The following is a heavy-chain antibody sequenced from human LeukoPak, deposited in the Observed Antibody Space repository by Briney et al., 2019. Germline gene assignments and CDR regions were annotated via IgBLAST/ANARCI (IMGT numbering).Heavy chain of an antibody. V-gene: IGHV1-18*01. CDR2: ISAYNGNT. D-gene: IGHD3-10*01. CDR3: ARGVITMVRVFPVGWFDP. Sequence: ASVKVSCKASGYTFTNYGISWVRQAPGQGLEWMGWISAYNGNTNYAQKFQGRITMTTDTSTSTAYMELRSLRSEDTAVYYCARGVITMVRVFPVGWFDPWGQGTLVTVSS. CDR1: GYTFTNYG. J-gene: IGHJ5*02.